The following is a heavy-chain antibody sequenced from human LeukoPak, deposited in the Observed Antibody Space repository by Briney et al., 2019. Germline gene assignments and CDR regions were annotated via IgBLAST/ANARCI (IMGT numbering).Heavy chain of an antibody. Sequence: SQTLSLTCTVSGGSISSGDYYWSWIRQPPGKGLEWIGYIYYSGSTYYNPSLKSRVTISVDTSKNQFSLKLSSVTAADTAVYYCARDRIAVARISGGLDYWGQETLVTVSS. V-gene: IGHV4-30-4*01. CDR3: ARDRIAVARISGGLDY. D-gene: IGHD6-19*01. CDR1: GGSISSGDYY. J-gene: IGHJ4*02. CDR2: IYYSGST.